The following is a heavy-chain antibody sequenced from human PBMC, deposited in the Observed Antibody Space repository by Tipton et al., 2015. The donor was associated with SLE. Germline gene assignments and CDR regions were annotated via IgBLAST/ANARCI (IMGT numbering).Heavy chain of an antibody. CDR3: AKAGFFSGYYDAFDV. D-gene: IGHD3-3*01. J-gene: IGHJ3*01. V-gene: IGHV3-48*01. Sequence: SLRLSCAASGFTFSTYSMNWVRQAPGKGLEWVSYISSSDGTIRYADSVKGRFTFSRDNSKNTLSLQMNSLRAEDTAVYFCAKAGFFSGYYDAFDVWGQGTLVTVSS. CDR2: ISSSDGTI. CDR1: GFTFSTYS.